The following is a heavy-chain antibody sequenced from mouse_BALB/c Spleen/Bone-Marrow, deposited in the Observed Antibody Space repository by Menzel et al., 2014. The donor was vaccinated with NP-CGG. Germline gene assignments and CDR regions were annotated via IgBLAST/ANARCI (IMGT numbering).Heavy chain of an antibody. CDR1: GFDFRTYW. D-gene: IGHD1-1*01. CDR2: INPDSKTK. V-gene: IGHV4-1*02. J-gene: IGHJ3*01. Sequence: EVQLVESGGGLVQPGGFLKLSCAASGFDFRTYWMSWVRQAPGKGLEWIGEINPDSKTKNYAPSLKDKFIISRDNAKNTLYQQMSKVRSEDTALYYCARMGYYGWLAYWGQGTLVTVSA. CDR3: ARMGYYGWLAY.